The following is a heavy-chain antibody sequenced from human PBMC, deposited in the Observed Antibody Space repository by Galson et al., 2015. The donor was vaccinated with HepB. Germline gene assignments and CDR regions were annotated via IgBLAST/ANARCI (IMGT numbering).Heavy chain of an antibody. D-gene: IGHD3-22*01. J-gene: IGHJ6*02. V-gene: IGHV1-18*01. CDR1: GYTFTSYG. CDR3: ARARDSSGYYPYYYYGMDV. CDR2: ISAYNGNT. Sequence: SVKVSCKASGYTFTSYGISWVRQAPGQGLEWMGWISAYNGNTNYAQKLQGRVTMTTDTSTSTAYMELRSLRSDDTAVYYCARARDSSGYYPYYYYGMDVWGQGTTVTVSS.